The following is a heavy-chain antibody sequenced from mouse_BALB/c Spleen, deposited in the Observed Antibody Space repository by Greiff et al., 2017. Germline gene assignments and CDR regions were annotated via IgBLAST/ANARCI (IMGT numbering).Heavy chain of an antibody. CDR1: GYSITSGYY. CDR3: ARNYGSSYGY. Sequence: ESGPGLVKPSQSLSLTCSVTGYSITSGYYWNWIRQFPGNKLEWMGYISYDGSNNYNPSLKNRISITRDTSKNQFFLKLNSVTTEDTATYYCARNYGSSYGYWGQGTLVTVSA. J-gene: IGHJ3*01. V-gene: IGHV3-6*02. D-gene: IGHD1-1*01. CDR2: ISYDGSN.